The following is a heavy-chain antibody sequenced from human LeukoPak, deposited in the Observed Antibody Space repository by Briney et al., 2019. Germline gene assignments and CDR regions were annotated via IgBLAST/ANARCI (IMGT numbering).Heavy chain of an antibody. D-gene: IGHD5-24*01. Sequence: GGSLRLSCAASGFAFSKYWMHWVRQAPGKGLVWVSRLDGDGRTTHYADSVRGRFTISRDNAKNALYLQMNSLRAGDTAVYFCARDHFGYNSLDYWGQGTLVTVSS. CDR1: GFAFSKYW. J-gene: IGHJ4*02. CDR2: LDGDGRTT. V-gene: IGHV3-74*01. CDR3: ARDHFGYNSLDY.